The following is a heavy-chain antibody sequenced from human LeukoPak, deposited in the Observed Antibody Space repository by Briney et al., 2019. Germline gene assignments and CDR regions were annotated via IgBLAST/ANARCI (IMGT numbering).Heavy chain of an antibody. CDR2: IRYDGSNK. J-gene: IGHJ4*02. D-gene: IGHD5-18*01. CDR1: GFTFSSYG. CDR3: AKDRGYSYGPLDY. Sequence: PGGSLRLSCAASGFTFSSYGTHWVRQAPGKGLEWVAFIRYDGSNKYYADSVKGRFTISRDNSKNTLYLQMNSLRAEDTAVYYCAKDRGYSYGPLDYWGQGTLVTVSS. V-gene: IGHV3-30*02.